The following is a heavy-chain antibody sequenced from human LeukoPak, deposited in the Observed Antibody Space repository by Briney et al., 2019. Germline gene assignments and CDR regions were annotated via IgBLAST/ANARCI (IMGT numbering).Heavy chain of an antibody. D-gene: IGHD3-10*01. V-gene: IGHV7-4-1*02. J-gene: IGHJ4*02. CDR3: ARRLWFGELLQEGNIDY. Sequence: ASVKVSCKASGYTFTSYAMNWVRQAPGQGLEWMGWINTNTGDPTYAQGFTGRVVFSLDTSVSTAYLQISSLKADDTAVYYCARRLWFGELLQEGNIDYWGQGTLVTVSS. CDR1: GYTFTSYA. CDR2: INTNTGDP.